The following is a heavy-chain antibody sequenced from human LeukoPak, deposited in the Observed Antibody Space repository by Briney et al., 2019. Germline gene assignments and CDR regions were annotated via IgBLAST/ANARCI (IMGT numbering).Heavy chain of an antibody. D-gene: IGHD2-15*01. CDR2: INPSGGST. CDR3: ARGGTYCSGGSCYSVTPNSPFDY. Sequence: GASVKVSCKASGYTFTSYYMHWVRQAPGQGLEWMGIINPSGGSTSYAQKFQGRVTMTRDMSTSTVYMELSSLRSDDTAVYYCARGGTYCSGGSCYSVTPNSPFDYWGQGTLVTVSS. V-gene: IGHV1-46*01. J-gene: IGHJ4*02. CDR1: GYTFTSYY.